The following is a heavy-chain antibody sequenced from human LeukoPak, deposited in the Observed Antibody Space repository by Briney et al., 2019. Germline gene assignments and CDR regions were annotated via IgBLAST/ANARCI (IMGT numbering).Heavy chain of an antibody. CDR2: ISGSGGST. CDR3: AKRGVITQDAFDI. V-gene: IGHV3-23*01. Sequence: TGGTLSLYSAASGFTFSSYAMSWVRQAQGQGLEWVSAISGSGGSTYYADSVKGRFTISRDNSKNTLYLQMNSLKAEDTAVYYCAKRGVITQDAFDIWGQGTMVTVSS. CDR1: GFTFSSYA. J-gene: IGHJ3*02. D-gene: IGHD3-10*01.